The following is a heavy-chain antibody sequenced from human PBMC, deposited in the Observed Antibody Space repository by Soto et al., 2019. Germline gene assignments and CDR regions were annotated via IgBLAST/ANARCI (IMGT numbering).Heavy chain of an antibody. Sequence: SETLSLTCTVSGGSVTSDADYWTWIRQSPGKGLEWIGYISNSGSTGYNPSLKTRLSMSVDRSKNQFTLRLTSVTAADTAVYFCATESGSTYGYFDHWGQGTQVTVSS. CDR2: ISNSGST. V-gene: IGHV4-30-4*01. D-gene: IGHD5-18*01. CDR3: ATESGSTYGYFDH. J-gene: IGHJ4*02. CDR1: GGSVTSDADY.